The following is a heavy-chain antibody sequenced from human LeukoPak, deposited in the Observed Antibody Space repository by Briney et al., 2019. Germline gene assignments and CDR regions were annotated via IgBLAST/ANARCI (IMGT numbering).Heavy chain of an antibody. CDR1: GFTFSSYW. Sequence: PGGSLRLSCAASGFTFSSYWINWVRQAPGKGLEWVADINQDGSEKYYVDSVKGRFTISRDNAKSSLYLQMNSLRAEDTAVYYCARDFRNAGDYWGQGTLVTVSS. D-gene: IGHD1-14*01. V-gene: IGHV3-7*01. CDR2: INQDGSEK. CDR3: ARDFRNAGDY. J-gene: IGHJ4*02.